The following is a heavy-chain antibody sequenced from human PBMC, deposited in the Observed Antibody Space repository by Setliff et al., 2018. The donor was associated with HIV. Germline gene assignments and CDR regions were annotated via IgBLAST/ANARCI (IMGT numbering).Heavy chain of an antibody. CDR1: GGSISSSSYY. CDR2: LYYRGTT. V-gene: IGHV4-39*01. J-gene: IGHJ4*02. D-gene: IGHD1-26*01. CDR3: ARHRDGGTYPLDY. Sequence: KTSETLSLTCTVSGGSISSSSYYWGWIRQPPGKGPEWIGSLYYRGTTYYNPSLKSRVTISTGTSNNQFSLTLSSVTAADTAVYYCARHRDGGTYPLDYWGQGTLVTVSS.